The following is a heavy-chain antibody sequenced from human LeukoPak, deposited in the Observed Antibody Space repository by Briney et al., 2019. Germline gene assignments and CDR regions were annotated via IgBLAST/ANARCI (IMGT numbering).Heavy chain of an antibody. J-gene: IGHJ3*02. CDR2: ISDSGGGT. CDR3: ATVPRATFGGIIGPSDI. Sequence: GGSLRLSCAASGFTFNNYAMNWVRQAPGRGLEWVSGISDSGGGTFYADSVKGRFTISRDNSKNTLYLQMNSLRAEDTAIYYCATVPRATFGGIIGPSDIWGQGTMVTVSS. D-gene: IGHD3-16*02. CDR1: GFTFNNYA. V-gene: IGHV3-23*01.